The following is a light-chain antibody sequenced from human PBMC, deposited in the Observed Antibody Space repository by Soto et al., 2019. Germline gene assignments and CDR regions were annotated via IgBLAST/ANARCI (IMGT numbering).Light chain of an antibody. CDR3: QQLNSYTIT. CDR2: AAS. Sequence: DIQRTQSASTLSASVGDRVTITCRASQTISNWLAWYQQKPGKAPKLLIYAASTLQSGVPSRFSGSGSGTDFTLTISSLKHEDFATYYCQQLNSYTITFGQGTRLEIK. J-gene: IGKJ5*01. V-gene: IGKV1-5*01. CDR1: QTISNW.